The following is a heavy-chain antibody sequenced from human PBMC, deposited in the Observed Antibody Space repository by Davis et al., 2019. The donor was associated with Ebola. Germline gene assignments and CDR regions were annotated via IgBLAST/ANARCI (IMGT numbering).Heavy chain of an antibody. CDR3: ARGVLRFLEWNRLDY. CDR1: GGSISSYY. CDR2: IYYSGST. D-gene: IGHD3-3*01. J-gene: IGHJ4*02. Sequence: SETLSLTCTVSGGSISSYYWSWIRQPPGKGLEWIGYIYYSGSTNYNPSLKSRVTISVDTSKNQFSLKLSSVTAADTAVYYCARGVLRFLEWNRLDYWGQGTLVTVSS. V-gene: IGHV4-59*01.